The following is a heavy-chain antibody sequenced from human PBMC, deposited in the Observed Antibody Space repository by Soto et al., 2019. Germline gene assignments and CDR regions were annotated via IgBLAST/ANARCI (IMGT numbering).Heavy chain of an antibody. CDR2: IYSEST. V-gene: IGHV4-59*08. CDR1: GGSISSYY. CDR3: ARRGFFDY. Sequence: SETLSLTCTVSGGSISSYYWSWIRQPPGKGLEWIGYIYSESTNYNPSLKNRVNISIDTSKNQFSLKLSSVTAADTAVYYCARRGFFDYWGQGTLVTVSS. J-gene: IGHJ4*02.